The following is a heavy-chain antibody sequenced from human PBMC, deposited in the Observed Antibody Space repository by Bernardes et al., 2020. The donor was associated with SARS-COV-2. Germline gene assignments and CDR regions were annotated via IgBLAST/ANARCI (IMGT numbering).Heavy chain of an antibody. J-gene: IGHJ4*02. D-gene: IGHD6-19*01. V-gene: IGHV3-21*01. CDR3: ARPSPSSPMAVPGSDY. CDR1: GGSISSSSYY. Sequence: ETLSLTCTVSGGSISSSSYYWGWVRQIPGKGLEWVSCISGSYTFYADSVRGRFIISRDDSKNSLYLQMNSLRADDTGVYYCARPSPSSPMAVPGSDYWGQGTLVTVSS. CDR2: ISGSYT.